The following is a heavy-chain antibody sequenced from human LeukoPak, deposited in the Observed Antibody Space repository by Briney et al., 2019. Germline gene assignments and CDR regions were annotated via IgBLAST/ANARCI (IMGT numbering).Heavy chain of an antibody. CDR3: ARSAHSSSWYGKYNWFDP. J-gene: IGHJ5*02. V-gene: IGHV5-51*01. CDR1: GYSFTSYW. CDR2: IYPGDSDT. Sequence: GESLKISCKGSGYSFTSYWIGWVRQMPGKGLEWMGIIYPGDSDTRYSPSFQGQVTISADKSISTAYLQWSSLKASDTAMYYCARSAHSSSWYGKYNWFDPWGQGTLVTVSS. D-gene: IGHD6-13*01.